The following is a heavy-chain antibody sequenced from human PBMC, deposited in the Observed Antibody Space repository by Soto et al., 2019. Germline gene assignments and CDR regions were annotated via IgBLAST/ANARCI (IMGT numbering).Heavy chain of an antibody. CDR1: GNTFTGYF. CDR3: ARVKNYYITTGPLDS. CDR2: INPNNGDT. Sequence: ASVKVSCKASGNTFTGYFMHWVRQAPGQGLEWMGWINPNNGDTNYAQKFQGRVTMTRATSISTAYMELSSLISDDTAVYYCARVKNYYITTGPLDSWGQGTPVTVS. D-gene: IGHD3-22*01. J-gene: IGHJ4*02. V-gene: IGHV1-2*02.